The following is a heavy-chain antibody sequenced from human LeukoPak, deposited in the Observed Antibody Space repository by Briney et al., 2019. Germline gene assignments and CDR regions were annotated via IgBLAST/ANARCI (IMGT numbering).Heavy chain of an antibody. Sequence: GGSLRLSCAASGFTFSNYALTWVRQAPGKGLEWVSTISGTGGSTYYADSVKGRFTISRDNSKNTLYLQRSGLRVEDTAVYYCAKGLTSGSSYAFDSWGQGTLVTVSS. V-gene: IGHV3-23*01. J-gene: IGHJ4*02. CDR2: ISGTGGST. CDR3: AKGLTSGSSYAFDS. D-gene: IGHD1-26*01. CDR1: GFTFSNYA.